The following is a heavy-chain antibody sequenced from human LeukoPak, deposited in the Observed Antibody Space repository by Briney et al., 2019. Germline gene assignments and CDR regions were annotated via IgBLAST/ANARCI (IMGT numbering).Heavy chain of an antibody. J-gene: IGHJ6*02. CDR3: ARDWSEGGDIVVVVAAGYYYYGMDV. Sequence: VASVKVSCKASGGTFSSYAISWVRQAPGQGLEWMGRIIPILGTANYAQKFQGRVTITADKSTSTAYMELSSLRSEDTAVYYCARDWSEGGDIVVVVAAGYYYYGMDVWGQGTTVTVSS. D-gene: IGHD2-15*01. CDR2: IIPILGTA. CDR1: GGTFSSYA. V-gene: IGHV1-69*04.